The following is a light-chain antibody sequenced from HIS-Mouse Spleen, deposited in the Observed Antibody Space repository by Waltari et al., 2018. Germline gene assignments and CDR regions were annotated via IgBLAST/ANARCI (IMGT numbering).Light chain of an antibody. CDR3: YSTDSSGNHRV. Sequence: SYELTQPPSVSVSPGQTARITCSGDALPEKYAHGYQQKPGQAPVLVIYEDSKRPSGIPERFSGSSSGTMATLTISGAQVEDEADYYCYSTDSSGNHRVFGGGTKLTVL. V-gene: IGLV3-10*01. CDR1: ALPEKY. CDR2: EDS. J-gene: IGLJ2*01.